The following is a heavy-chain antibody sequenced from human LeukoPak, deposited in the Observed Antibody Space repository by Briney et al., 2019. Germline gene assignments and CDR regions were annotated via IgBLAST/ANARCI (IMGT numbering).Heavy chain of an antibody. Sequence: PGGSLRLSCAASEFSVGSNYMTWVRQAPGKGLEWVSLIYSGGSTYYADSVKGRFTISRDNSKNTLYLQMNSLRAEDTAVYYCARPDYTAGAFDIWGQGTMVTVSS. CDR2: IYSGGST. V-gene: IGHV3-66*04. CDR1: EFSVGSNY. J-gene: IGHJ3*02. CDR3: ARPDYTAGAFDI. D-gene: IGHD4-11*01.